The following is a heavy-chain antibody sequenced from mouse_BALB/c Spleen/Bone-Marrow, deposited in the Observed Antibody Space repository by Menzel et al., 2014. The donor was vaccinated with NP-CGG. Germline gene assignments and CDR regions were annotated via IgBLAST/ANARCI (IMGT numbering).Heavy chain of an antibody. J-gene: IGHJ2*01. Sequence: VKLMGSGAELVRPGASVTLSCTASGYTFTDYDIHWVKQTPVHGLEWIGAIDPETGGNAYNQKFKGKATLTADKSSSTAYMEPGSLTSEDSAGYYCTRNWDDFFDYWGQGTTLTVSS. CDR2: IDPETGGN. CDR1: GYTFTDYD. CDR3: TRNWDDFFDY. V-gene: IGHV1-15*01. D-gene: IGHD4-1*01.